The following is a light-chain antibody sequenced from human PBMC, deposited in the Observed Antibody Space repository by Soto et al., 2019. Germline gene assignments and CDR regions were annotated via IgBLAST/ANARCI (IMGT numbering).Light chain of an antibody. CDR2: AAS. Sequence: DIQMTQSPSSLSASVGDRVTITCRASQSISSYLNWYQQKPGKAPKLLIYAASCLQSEVPSRFSSSGSGTDFTLAISSLQPEDVATYHSQHSFSTYWTIRQWTKVGIK. CDR3: QHSFSTYWT. J-gene: IGKJ1*01. CDR1: QSISSY. V-gene: IGKV1-39*01.